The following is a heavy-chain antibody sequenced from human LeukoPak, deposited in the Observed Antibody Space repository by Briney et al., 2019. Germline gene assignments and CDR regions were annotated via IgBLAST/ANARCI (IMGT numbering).Heavy chain of an antibody. Sequence: ASVKVSCKASGYTFTSYYMHWVRQAPGQGLEWMGIINPSGGSTSYAQKFQGRVTMTRDTSTSTVYMELSSLRSEDTAVYYCARDLKGIAAEADLGDYWGQGTLVTVSS. D-gene: IGHD6-13*01. CDR2: INPSGGST. CDR1: GYTFTSYY. J-gene: IGHJ4*02. V-gene: IGHV1-46*01. CDR3: ARDLKGIAAEADLGDY.